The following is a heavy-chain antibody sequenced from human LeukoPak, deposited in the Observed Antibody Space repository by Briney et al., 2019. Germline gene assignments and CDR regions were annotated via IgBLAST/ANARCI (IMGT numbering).Heavy chain of an antibody. CDR3: AREGSDDYGGLHPFDY. CDR2: INPNSGGT. Sequence: ATVKVSCKASGYTFTSYYMHWVRQAPGQGLEWMGRINPNSGGTNYAQKFQGRVTMTRDTSISTAYMELSRLRSDDTAVYYCAREGSDDYGGLHPFDYWGQGTLVTVSS. J-gene: IGHJ4*02. CDR1: GYTFTSYY. V-gene: IGHV1-2*06. D-gene: IGHD4-23*01.